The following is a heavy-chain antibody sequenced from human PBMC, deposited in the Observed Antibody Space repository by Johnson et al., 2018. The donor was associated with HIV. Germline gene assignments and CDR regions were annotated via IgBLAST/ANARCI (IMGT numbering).Heavy chain of an antibody. Sequence: VQLVESGGGVVQPGRSLRLSCAASGFTFSSFGMHWVRQAPGKGLEWVAVIWYDGSNRYYADSVKGRFTISRDNSRNTLYLQMNSMRVEDTAVYYCAKDQWSSSWTNDAFAMWGQGTMVTVSS. CDR2: IWYDGSNR. J-gene: IGHJ3*02. V-gene: IGHV3-33*06. D-gene: IGHD6-13*01. CDR1: GFTFSSFG. CDR3: AKDQWSSSWTNDAFAM.